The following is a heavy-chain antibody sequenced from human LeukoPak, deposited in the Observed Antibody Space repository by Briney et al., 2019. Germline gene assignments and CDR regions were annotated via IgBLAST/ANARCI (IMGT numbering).Heavy chain of an antibody. CDR2: IIPIFGTA. CDR1: GGTFSSYA. D-gene: IGHD3-10*01. Sequence: SVKVSCKASGGTFSSYAISWVRQAPGQGLEWMGGIIPIFGTANYAQKFQGRVTITADESTSTAYMELSSLRSEDTAVYYCARDLTDHYYGRDYYHYLHGWGKGSTVTISS. J-gene: IGHJ6*03. V-gene: IGHV1-69*13. CDR3: ARDLTDHYYGRDYYHYLHG.